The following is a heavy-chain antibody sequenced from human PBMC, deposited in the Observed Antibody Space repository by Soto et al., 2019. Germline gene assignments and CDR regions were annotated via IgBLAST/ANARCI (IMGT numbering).Heavy chain of an antibody. Sequence: EVQLLESGGDSVQPGGSVRLSCAGSGFTFINYSMNWVRQAPGKGLEWVSTISGGGDATFFADSVRGRFTFSRDNSKNTLPLQMNSLGVDDTAVYYCARKVVGSTSRPDYWYFDLWGRGTLVTVSS. CDR1: GFTFINYS. CDR3: ARKVVGSTSRPDYWYFDL. J-gene: IGHJ2*01. CDR2: ISGGGDAT. V-gene: IGHV3-23*01. D-gene: IGHD2-21*01.